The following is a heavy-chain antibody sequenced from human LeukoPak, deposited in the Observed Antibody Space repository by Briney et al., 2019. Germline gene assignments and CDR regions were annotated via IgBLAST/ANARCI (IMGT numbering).Heavy chain of an antibody. D-gene: IGHD3-22*01. CDR3: AKSYYERSGSTRHVDY. V-gene: IGHV3-66*01. CDR1: GFSVSNYY. CDR2: ISTGGGT. J-gene: IGHJ4*02. Sequence: GGSLRLSCVASGFSVSNYYMSWVRQAPGKGLEWVSVISTGGGTSYTDSVKGRFTFSRDNSKNTLFLQMNSLRAEDTGVYYCAKSYYERSGSTRHVDYWGQGTLVIVSS.